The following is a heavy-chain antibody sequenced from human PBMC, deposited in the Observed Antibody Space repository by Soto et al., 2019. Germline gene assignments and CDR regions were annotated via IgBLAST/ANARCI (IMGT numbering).Heavy chain of an antibody. J-gene: IGHJ3*02. D-gene: IGHD3-10*01. CDR2: IYSGGST. CDR1: GFTVSSNY. Sequence: PVGSLRLSCTASGFTVSSNYMTWVRQAPGKGLEWVSVIYSGGSTNYADSVKGRFTISRDDSQNTLYLHMNSLRAEDTAVYYCSRRGSHTFDIWGQGTMDTGSS. V-gene: IGHV3-66*01. CDR3: SRRGSHTFDI.